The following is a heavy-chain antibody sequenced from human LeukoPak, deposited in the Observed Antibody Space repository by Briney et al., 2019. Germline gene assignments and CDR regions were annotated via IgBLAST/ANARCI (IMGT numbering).Heavy chain of an antibody. CDR3: AKFRYYDFWSGYHYFDY. J-gene: IGHJ4*02. CDR1: GFTFSSYA. Sequence: GGSLRLSCAPSGFTFSSYAMSWVRQAPGKGLEWVSAISGSGGSTYYADSVKGRFTISRDNSKNTLYLQMNSLRAEDTAVYYCAKFRYYDFWSGYHYFDYWGQGTLVTVSS. V-gene: IGHV3-23*01. CDR2: ISGSGGST. D-gene: IGHD3-3*01.